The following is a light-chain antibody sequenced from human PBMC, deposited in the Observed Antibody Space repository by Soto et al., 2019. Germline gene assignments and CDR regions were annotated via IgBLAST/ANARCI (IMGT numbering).Light chain of an antibody. Sequence: DIVMTQSPDSLAVSLGERATINCKSSQSLLYSSNNKNYLAWFQQRPGQPPKLLIYWASIRESGVPDRFNGSGSGTDFALNISGLQAEDVAVYYCQQYYSTPPWTFGQGTKVEVK. V-gene: IGKV4-1*01. CDR3: QQYYSTPPWT. CDR1: QSLLYSSNNKNY. J-gene: IGKJ1*01. CDR2: WAS.